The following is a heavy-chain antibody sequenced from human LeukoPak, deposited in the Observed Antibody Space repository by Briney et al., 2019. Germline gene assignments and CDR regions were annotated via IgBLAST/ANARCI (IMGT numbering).Heavy chain of an antibody. CDR1: GGSISSYY. CDR3: ARQAHYYGSGSFRWFDP. D-gene: IGHD3-10*01. Sequence: PSETLSLTCTVSGGSISSYYWGWIRQPPGKGLEWIGSIYYSGSTYYNPSLKSRVTISVDTSKNQFSLKLSSVTAADTAVYYCARQAHYYGSGSFRWFDPWGQGTLVTVSS. J-gene: IGHJ5*02. CDR2: IYYSGST. V-gene: IGHV4-39*01.